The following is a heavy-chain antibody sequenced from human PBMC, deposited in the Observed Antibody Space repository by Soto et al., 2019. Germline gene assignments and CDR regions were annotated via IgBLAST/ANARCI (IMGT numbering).Heavy chain of an antibody. CDR3: ARDRPARASGYPLSPPYYYYVMDV. CDR2: IYYNGST. J-gene: IGHJ6*02. D-gene: IGHD5-12*01. CDR1: GGSISSYC. Sequence: SETLSLTCTVSGGSISSYCWSWIRQPPGKGMEWVGYIYYNGSTNYNPSLKSRVTISVDTSKNQFSLKLSSVTAADTAVYYCARDRPARASGYPLSPPYYYYVMDVWGQGTTVTVSS. V-gene: IGHV4-59*01.